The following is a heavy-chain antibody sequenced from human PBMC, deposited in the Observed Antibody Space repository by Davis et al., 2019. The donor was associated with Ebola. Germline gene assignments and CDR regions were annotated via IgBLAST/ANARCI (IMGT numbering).Heavy chain of an antibody. Sequence: SETLSLTCTVSGGSISSYYWSWIRQPPGKGLEWIGYIYYSGSTSYNPSLKSRVTISVDTSKNQFSLKLSSVTAADTAVYYCARERGVRYGGSDYYYGMDVWGQGTTVTVSS. CDR1: GGSISSYY. V-gene: IGHV4-59*01. J-gene: IGHJ6*02. CDR2: IYYSGST. D-gene: IGHD4-23*01. CDR3: ARERGVRYGGSDYYYGMDV.